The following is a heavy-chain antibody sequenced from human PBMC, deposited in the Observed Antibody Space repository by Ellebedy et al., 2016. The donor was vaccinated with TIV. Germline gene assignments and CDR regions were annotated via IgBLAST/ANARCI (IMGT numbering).Heavy chain of an antibody. Sequence: PGGSLRLSCTDSGFTVSSYWMQWVRQAPGKGLEWVANIKQDGSEEYYVDSVKGRFTISRDNAKKSVYLQMNSLRSEDTAVYYCARLGVIAAAGASDYWGQGTLVIVSS. CDR2: IKQDGSEE. CDR3: ARLGVIAAAGASDY. D-gene: IGHD6-13*01. V-gene: IGHV3-7*01. CDR1: GFTVSSYW. J-gene: IGHJ4*02.